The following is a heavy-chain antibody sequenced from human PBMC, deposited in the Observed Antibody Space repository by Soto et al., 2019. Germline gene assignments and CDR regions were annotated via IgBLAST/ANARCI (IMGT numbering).Heavy chain of an antibody. CDR1: GFTFSSYA. D-gene: IGHD1-26*01. Sequence: EVQLVESGGGLVQPGGSLRLSCAASGFTFSSYAMHWVRQAPGKGLEYVSAISSNGGSTYYANSVKGRFTISRDNSTNTLYLQMGSLRAEDMAVYYCARDTKSGSYSLDYWGQGTLVTVSS. V-gene: IGHV3-64*01. CDR2: ISSNGGST. CDR3: ARDTKSGSYSLDY. J-gene: IGHJ4*02.